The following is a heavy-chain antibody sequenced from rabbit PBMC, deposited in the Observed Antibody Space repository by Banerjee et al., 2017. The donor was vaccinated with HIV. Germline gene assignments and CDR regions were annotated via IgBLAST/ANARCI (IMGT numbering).Heavy chain of an antibody. J-gene: IGHJ4*01. V-gene: IGHV1S45*01. CDR3: ARSNRYVGYVTYGYPTSFNL. D-gene: IGHD6-1*01. CDR1: GFSFSSSYW. Sequence: EESGGGLVKPEGSLTLTCTASGFSFSSSYWICWVRQAPGKGLEWIACIYTGDGNTYYATRAKGRFTISKTSSTSVTLQMTSLTAADTATYFCARSNRYVGYVTYGYPTSFNLWGQGTLVTVS. CDR2: IYTGDGNT.